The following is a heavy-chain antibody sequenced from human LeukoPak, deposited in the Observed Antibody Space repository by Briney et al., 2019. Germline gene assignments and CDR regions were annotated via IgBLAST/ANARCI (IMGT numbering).Heavy chain of an antibody. J-gene: IGHJ1*01. D-gene: IGHD3-3*01. V-gene: IGHV3-74*01. CDR3: ARAPSEIGGYYPEYFRH. CDR1: GLTFSTYW. Sequence: GGSLRLSCAASGLTFSTYWMHWVRLAPGKGLVWVSRIKSDGSTNYADSVKGRFTISRDNAKNTLSLQMNSLRPEDTGVYYCARAPSEIGGYYPEYFRHWGQGTLVTVSS. CDR2: IKSDGST.